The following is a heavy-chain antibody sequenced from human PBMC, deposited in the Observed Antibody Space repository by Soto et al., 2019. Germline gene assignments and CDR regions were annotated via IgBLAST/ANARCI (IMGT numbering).Heavy chain of an antibody. J-gene: IGHJ4*02. CDR1: GGSISSGGYY. D-gene: IGHD5-12*01. Sequence: QVQLQESGPGLVKPSQTLSLTCTVSGGSISSGGYYWSWIRQHPGKGLEWIGYIYYSGSTYYNPSLKGRVTISVDTSKNQFSLKLSSVTAADTAVYYCARESTARYAFDYWGQGTLVTVSS. CDR3: ARESTARYAFDY. CDR2: IYYSGST. V-gene: IGHV4-31*03.